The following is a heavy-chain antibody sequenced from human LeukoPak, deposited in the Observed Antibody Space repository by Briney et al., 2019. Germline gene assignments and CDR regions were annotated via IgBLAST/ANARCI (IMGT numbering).Heavy chain of an antibody. V-gene: IGHV4-61*02. CDR3: AREGSIYYYDSSGYLGY. CDR1: GDSTSSGSYY. J-gene: IGHJ4*02. CDR2: IYSGGST. Sequence: SQTLSLTCTVSGDSTSSGSYYWSWIRQPAGKGLEWIGRIYSGGSTNYNPSLKSRVTISVDTSKNQFSLKLSSVTAADTAVYYCAREGSIYYYDSSGYLGYWGQGTLVTVSS. D-gene: IGHD3-22*01.